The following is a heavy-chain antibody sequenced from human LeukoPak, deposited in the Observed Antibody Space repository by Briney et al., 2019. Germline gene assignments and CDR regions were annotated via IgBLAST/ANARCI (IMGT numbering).Heavy chain of an antibody. CDR2: IRSKANSYAT. CDR1: GFTFSGSA. Sequence: PGGSLRLSCATSGFTFSGSAIHWVRQATGKGLEWVGRIRSKANSYATTDAASVKGRFTISRDDSKNTAYLQMNSLKTEDTAVYYCTRPSYDSSVSGVVYWGQGTLVTASS. J-gene: IGHJ4*02. CDR3: TRPSYDSSVSGVVY. V-gene: IGHV3-73*01. D-gene: IGHD3-22*01.